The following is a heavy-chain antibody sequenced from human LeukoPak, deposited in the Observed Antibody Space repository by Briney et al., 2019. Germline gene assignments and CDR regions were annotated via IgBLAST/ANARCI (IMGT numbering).Heavy chain of an antibody. CDR1: GYTFTSYY. CDR2: INPSGGST. D-gene: IGHD3-16*01. J-gene: IGHJ3*02. CDR3: AREPQDGGAFDI. Sequence: ASVKVSCKASGYTFTSYYVHWVRQAPGQGLEWMGIINPSGGSTSYAQKFQGRVTMTRDMSTSTVYMELSSLRSEDTAVYYCAREPQDGGAFDIWGQGTMVTVSS. V-gene: IGHV1-46*01.